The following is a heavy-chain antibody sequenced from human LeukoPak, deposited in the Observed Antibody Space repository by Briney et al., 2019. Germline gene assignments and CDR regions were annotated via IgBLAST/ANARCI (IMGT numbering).Heavy chain of an antibody. D-gene: IGHD3-22*01. CDR1: GDSVSSNSAA. V-gene: IGHV6-1*01. CDR3: ARTRPGTYYYDSSAEWGAFDI. CDR2: TYYRSKWYN. Sequence: SQTLSLTCAISGDSVSSNSAAWNWIRQSPSRGLEWLGRTYYRSKWYNDYAVSVKSRITINPDTSKNQFSLQLNSVTPEDTAVYYCARTRPGTYYYDSSAEWGAFDIWGQGTMVTVSS. J-gene: IGHJ3*02.